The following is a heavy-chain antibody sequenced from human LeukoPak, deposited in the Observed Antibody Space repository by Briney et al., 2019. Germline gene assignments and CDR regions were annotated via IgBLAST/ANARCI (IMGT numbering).Heavy chain of an antibody. CDR3: ASRGYYDSSGYPSNAFDI. J-gene: IGHJ3*02. Sequence: GESLKISCKGSGYIFSNYWIGWVRQMPGKGLEWMGIIYPRDSNTKYSPSLQGQVTISADKSISTTYLQWSSLKASDTAMYYCASRGYYDSSGYPSNAFDIWGQGTMVTVSS. CDR2: IYPRDSNT. D-gene: IGHD3-22*01. V-gene: IGHV5-51*01. CDR1: GYIFSNYW.